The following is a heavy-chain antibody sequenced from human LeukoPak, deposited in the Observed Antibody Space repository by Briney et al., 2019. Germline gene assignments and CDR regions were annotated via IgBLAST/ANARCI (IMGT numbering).Heavy chain of an antibody. V-gene: IGHV1-2*02. Sequence: ASVKVSCKASGYTFTGYYMHWVRQAPGQGLEWMGWINPNSGGTNYAQKFQGRVTMTRDTSISTAYMEPSRLRSDDTAVYYCASYKYYYDSSGLDYWGQGTLVTVSS. CDR2: INPNSGGT. CDR1: GYTFTGYY. J-gene: IGHJ4*02. CDR3: ASYKYYYDSSGLDY. D-gene: IGHD3-22*01.